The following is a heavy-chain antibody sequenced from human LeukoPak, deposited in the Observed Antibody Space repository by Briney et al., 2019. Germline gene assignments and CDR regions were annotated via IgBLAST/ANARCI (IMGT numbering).Heavy chain of an antibody. Sequence: PSETLSLTCAVYGGSFSGYYWSWIRQPPGKGLEWFGEINHSGSTNYNPSLKSRVTISVDTSKNQFSLKLSSVTAADTAVYYCARGGPTMVRGVTKGWFDPWGQGTLVTVSS. CDR3: ARGGPTMVRGVTKGWFDP. J-gene: IGHJ5*02. CDR2: INHSGST. D-gene: IGHD3-10*01. V-gene: IGHV4-34*01. CDR1: GGSFSGYY.